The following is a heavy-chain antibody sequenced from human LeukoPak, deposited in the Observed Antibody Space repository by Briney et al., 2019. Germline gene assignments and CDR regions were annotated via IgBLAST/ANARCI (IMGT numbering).Heavy chain of an antibody. CDR3: ARELIRPGGELSYFDY. V-gene: IGHV3-74*01. CDR1: GFTFSSYW. Sequence: GGSLRLSCAASGFTFSSYWMHWVRQAPGKGLVWVSRINSDGSSTSYADSVKGRFTISRDNAKNTLYLQMNSLRAEDTAVNYCARELIRPGGELSYFDYWGQGTLVTASS. J-gene: IGHJ4*02. CDR2: INSDGSST. D-gene: IGHD3-16*02.